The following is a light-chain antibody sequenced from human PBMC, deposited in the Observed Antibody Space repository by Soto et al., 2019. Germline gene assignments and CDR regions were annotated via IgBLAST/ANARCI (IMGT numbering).Light chain of an antibody. CDR3: SSYEGSNNDV. J-gene: IGLJ1*01. CDR1: SSDVGGYNY. Sequence: QSALTQPPSASGSPGQSVTISCTGTSSDVGGYNYVSWYQQHPGKAPKLMIYEVSKRPSGVPDRFSGSKSGNTASLTVSGLQGEDEADYYCSSYEGSNNDVFGTGTKVTV. CDR2: EVS. V-gene: IGLV2-8*01.